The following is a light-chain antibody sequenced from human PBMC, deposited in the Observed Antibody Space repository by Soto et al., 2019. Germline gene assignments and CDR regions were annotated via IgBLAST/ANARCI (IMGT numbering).Light chain of an antibody. Sequence: QSVLTQPASVSGSPGQSITISCTGTSTDIGVYNYVSWYQQHPGKAPKVMIYEVTNRPSGVSNRFSGSKSGDTASLTISGLRSEDEADYYCSSYTTSATLVFGGGTQLTVL. J-gene: IGLJ3*02. CDR3: SSYTTSATLV. CDR2: EVT. CDR1: STDIGVYNY. V-gene: IGLV2-14*01.